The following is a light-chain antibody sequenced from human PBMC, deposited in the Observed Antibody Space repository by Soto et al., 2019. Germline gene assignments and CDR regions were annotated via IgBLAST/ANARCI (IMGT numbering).Light chain of an antibody. Sequence: QLVLTQPPSASGTPGQRVTISCSGSSSNIGSNTVNWYQQLPGTAPKLLIYNNNQRPSGVPDRFSGSKSGTSASLAISGLQSDDEADYYCAAWDDSLNGPVFGGGTKLTVL. CDR2: NNN. CDR1: SSNIGSNT. J-gene: IGLJ2*01. CDR3: AAWDDSLNGPV. V-gene: IGLV1-44*01.